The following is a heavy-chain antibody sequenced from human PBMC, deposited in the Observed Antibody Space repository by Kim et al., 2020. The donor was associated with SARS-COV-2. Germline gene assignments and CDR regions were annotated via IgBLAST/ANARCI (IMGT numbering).Heavy chain of an antibody. D-gene: IGHD2-15*01. CDR2: INAGNGNT. J-gene: IGHJ4*02. CDR1: GYTFTTYA. V-gene: IGHV1-3*01. Sequence: ASVKVSCKASGYTFTTYAMHWVRQAPGQGLEWMGWINAGNGNTKYSQKFQGRVTITRDTSASTAYMELSSLRSEDTGVYYCARIYCSGGTCRDYWGQGTLVTVSS. CDR3: ARIYCSGGTCRDY.